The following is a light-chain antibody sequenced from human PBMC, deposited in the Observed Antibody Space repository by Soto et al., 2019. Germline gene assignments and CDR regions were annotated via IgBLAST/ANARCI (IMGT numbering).Light chain of an antibody. CDR1: SSNIGRNP. CDR3: ATWDDSLYGIV. J-gene: IGLJ2*01. Sequence: QSVLTQPPSVSGTPGQRVTISCSGGSSNIGRNPVNWYLQLPGTAPKLLIYTNNPRPSGVPDRVSASKSGTSASLTISGLQTEDEADYYCATWDDSLYGIVFGGGTKLTVL. V-gene: IGLV1-44*01. CDR2: TNN.